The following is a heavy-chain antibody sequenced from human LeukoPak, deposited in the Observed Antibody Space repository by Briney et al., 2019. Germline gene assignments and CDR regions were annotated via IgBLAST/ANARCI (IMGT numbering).Heavy chain of an antibody. CDR3: ARGGGYASPIGY. D-gene: IGHD5-12*01. CDR1: GGSISTYY. J-gene: IGHJ4*02. CDR2: IYHSGST. Sequence: PPGTLSLTCTLSGGSISTYYWSWIRQPPGKGLEWIGYIYHSGSTNYNPSLKSRVTISVDTSKNQFSLKLSSVTAADTAVYYCARGGGYASPIGYWGQGALVTVSS. V-gene: IGHV4-59*01.